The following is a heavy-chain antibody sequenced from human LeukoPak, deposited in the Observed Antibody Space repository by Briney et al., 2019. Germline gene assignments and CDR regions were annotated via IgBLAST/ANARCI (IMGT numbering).Heavy chain of an antibody. D-gene: IGHD5-18*01. V-gene: IGHV4-31*03. CDR1: GGSISSGGYY. J-gene: IGHJ2*01. Sequence: SSQTLSLTCTVSGGSISSGGYYWSWIRQHPGKGLEWIGYIYYSGSTYYNPSLKSRVTISVDTSKNQFSLKLSSVTAADTAVYYCARPTLPVVDGYQGEYWYFDLWGRGTLVTVSS. CDR3: ARPTLPVVDGYQGEYWYFDL. CDR2: IYYSGST.